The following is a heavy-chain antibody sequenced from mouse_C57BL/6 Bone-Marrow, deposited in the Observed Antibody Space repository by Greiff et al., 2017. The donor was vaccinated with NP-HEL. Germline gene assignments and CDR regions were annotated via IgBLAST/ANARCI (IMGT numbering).Heavy chain of an antibody. J-gene: IGHJ4*01. CDR1: GFSFNTYA. D-gene: IGHD2-4*01. CDR3: VRYDYEKDYAMDY. V-gene: IGHV10-1*01. CDR2: IRSKSNNYAT. Sequence: EVKLVESGGGLVQPKGSLKLSCAASGFSFNTYAMNWVRQAPGKGLEWVARIRSKSNNYATYYADSVKDRFTISRDDSESMLYLQMNNLKTEDTAMYYCVRYDYEKDYAMDYWGQGTSVTVSS.